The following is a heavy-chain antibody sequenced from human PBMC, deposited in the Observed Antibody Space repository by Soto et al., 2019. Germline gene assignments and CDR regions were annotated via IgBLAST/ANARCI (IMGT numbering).Heavy chain of an antibody. CDR1: GGSFSGYY. V-gene: IGHV4-34*01. J-gene: IGHJ5*02. D-gene: IGHD3-10*02. Sequence: SETLSLTXAVYGGSFSGYYWSWIRQPPGKGLEWIGEINHSGSTNYNPSLKSRVTISVDTSKNQFSLKLSSVTAADTVVYYCARGTTFGARWFDPWGQGTLVTVSS. CDR2: INHSGST. CDR3: ARGTTFGARWFDP.